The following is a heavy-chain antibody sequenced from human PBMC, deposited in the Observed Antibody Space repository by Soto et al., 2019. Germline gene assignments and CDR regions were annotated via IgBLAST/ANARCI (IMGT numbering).Heavy chain of an antibody. Sequence: EVQLVESGGGLVEPGGSLRLSCAASGFTFSSYSMNWVRQAPGQGLEWVSYISSTGTTTYYADSVQGRFGISRDNAKNSLYLQMNSLRAEDTAVYYCVRGSRTDWGQGTLVTVSS. D-gene: IGHD2-21*02. CDR1: GFTFSSYS. CDR3: VRGSRTD. CDR2: ISSTGTTT. V-gene: IGHV3-48*01. J-gene: IGHJ1*01.